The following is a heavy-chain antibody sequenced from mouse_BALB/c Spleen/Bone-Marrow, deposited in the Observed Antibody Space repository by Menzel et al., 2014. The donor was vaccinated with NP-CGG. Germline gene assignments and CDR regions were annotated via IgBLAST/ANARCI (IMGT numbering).Heavy chain of an antibody. CDR2: IYPGNVNT. V-gene: IGHV1S56*01. CDR1: GYTFTDYY. J-gene: IGHJ4*01. D-gene: IGHD2-4*01. Sequence: QVQLQQSGPELVKPGASVRISCKASGYTFTDYYIHWVKQRPGQGLEWIGWIYPGNVNTKYNEKFKGKATLTADKSSSTAYMQVSILSSQDSAVYFCSRSYEYDGNYSIDYWGQGTTVTVSS. CDR3: SRSYEYDGNYSIDY.